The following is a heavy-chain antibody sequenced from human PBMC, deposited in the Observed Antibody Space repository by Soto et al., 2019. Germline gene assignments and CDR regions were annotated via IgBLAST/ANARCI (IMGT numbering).Heavy chain of an antibody. CDR1: GFTVSSNY. J-gene: IGHJ3*02. Sequence: EVQLVESGGGLVQPGGSLRLSCAASGFTVSSNYMSWVRQAPGKGLEWVSVIYSGGSTYYADSVKGRFTISRDNSKNTLYLQMNSLRAEDTAVYYCARDRVRGVIPLDAFDIWGQGTMVIVSS. CDR3: ARDRVRGVIPLDAFDI. D-gene: IGHD3-10*01. V-gene: IGHV3-66*01. CDR2: IYSGGST.